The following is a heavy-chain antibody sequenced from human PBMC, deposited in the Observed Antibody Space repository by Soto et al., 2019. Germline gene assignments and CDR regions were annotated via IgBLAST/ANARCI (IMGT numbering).Heavy chain of an antibody. Sequence: QVQLVESGGGMVQPGRSLRLSCAASGFTFSSYAMHWVRQAPVKGLEWVAVISYDGSNKYYADSVKGRFTISRDNSKNTLYLQMNSLRAEDTAVYYCARSPRGTVVGGYYYGMDVWGQGTTVTVSS. D-gene: IGHD2-15*01. CDR3: ARSPRGTVVGGYYYGMDV. J-gene: IGHJ6*02. V-gene: IGHV3-30-3*01. CDR2: ISYDGSNK. CDR1: GFTFSSYA.